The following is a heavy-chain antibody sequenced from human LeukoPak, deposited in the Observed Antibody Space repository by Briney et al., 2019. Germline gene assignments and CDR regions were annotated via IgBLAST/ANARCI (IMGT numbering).Heavy chain of an antibody. CDR2: IIYDGSNK. CDR3: ARGPVDGWLQWADY. D-gene: IGHD5-24*01. V-gene: IGHV3-30*03. CDR1: GFTFSSYG. Sequence: GRSLRLSCAASGFTFSSYGMHWVRQAPGKGLEWVALIIYDGSNKYDESSKHYADSVKGRFTISRDSSKNTLYMQLNSLRAEDTAVYYCARGPVDGWLQWADYWGQGTLVTVSS. J-gene: IGHJ4*02.